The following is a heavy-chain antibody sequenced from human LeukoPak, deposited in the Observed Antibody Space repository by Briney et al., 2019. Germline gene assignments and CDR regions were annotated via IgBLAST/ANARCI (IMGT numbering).Heavy chain of an antibody. J-gene: IGHJ6*03. CDR2: IKEDGSER. CDR3: ARMGTMGAASYNSYYYYMDV. D-gene: IGHD2-15*01. CDR1: GFTLSSYW. V-gene: IGHV3-7*01. Sequence: PGGSLRLPCGGSGFTLSSYWMTWVRQAPGKGLEWVANIKEDGSERHYVDSVEGRFTISRDNAENSLYLQMNSLRAEDTAVYYCARMGTMGAASYNSYYYYMDVWGKGTTVTVSS.